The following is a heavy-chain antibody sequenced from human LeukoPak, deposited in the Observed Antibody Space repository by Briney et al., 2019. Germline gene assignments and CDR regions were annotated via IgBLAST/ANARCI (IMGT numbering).Heavy chain of an antibody. V-gene: IGHV3-30-3*01. CDR2: ISYDGSNK. CDR1: GFTFSSYA. J-gene: IGHJ4*02. Sequence: GGSLRLSCAASGFTFSSYAMRWVRQAPGKGLEWVAVISYDGSNKYYADSVKGRFTISRDNSKNTLYLQMNSLRAEDTAVYYCARAGFDYWGQGTLVTVSS. CDR3: ARAGFDY.